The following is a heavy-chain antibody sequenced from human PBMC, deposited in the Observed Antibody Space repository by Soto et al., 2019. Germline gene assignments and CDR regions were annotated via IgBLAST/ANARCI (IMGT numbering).Heavy chain of an antibody. V-gene: IGHV4-39*01. J-gene: IGHJ4*02. CDR3: ARHLDTAMVTWYYFDY. CDR1: GGSISSSSYY. D-gene: IGHD5-18*01. Sequence: SETLSLTCTVSGGSISSSSYYWGWIRQPPGKGLEWIGSIYYSGSTYYNPSLKSRVTISVDTSKNQFSLKLSSVTAADTAVYYCARHLDTAMVTWYYFDYWGQGTLVTVSS. CDR2: IYYSGST.